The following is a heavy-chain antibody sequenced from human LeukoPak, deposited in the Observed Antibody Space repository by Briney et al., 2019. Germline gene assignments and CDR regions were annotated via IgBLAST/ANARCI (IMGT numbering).Heavy chain of an antibody. CDR2: IYYSGST. D-gene: IGHD2-15*01. V-gene: IGHV4-59*08. Sequence: GSLRLSCAASGFTVSSNYMSWIRQPPGKGLEWIGYIYYSGSTNYNPSLKSRVTISVDTSKNQFSLKLSSVTAADTAVYYCARGGYWGQGTLVTVSS. J-gene: IGHJ4*02. CDR3: ARGGY. CDR1: GFTVSSNY.